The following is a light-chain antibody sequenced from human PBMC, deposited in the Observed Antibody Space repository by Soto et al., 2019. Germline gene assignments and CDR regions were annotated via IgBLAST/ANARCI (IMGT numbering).Light chain of an antibody. Sequence: DIVLTQTRLSSPVTLGKPASISCRSSQSLVHIDGNTYFNWLQQRPGQPPRLLIYKISNRFPGVPDRFSGSGAGTDFTLKISRVEAEDVGVYYYMQATQSYTFGQGTRLEIK. CDR3: MQATQSYT. CDR2: KIS. V-gene: IGKV2-24*01. CDR1: QSLVHIDGNTY. J-gene: IGKJ2*01.